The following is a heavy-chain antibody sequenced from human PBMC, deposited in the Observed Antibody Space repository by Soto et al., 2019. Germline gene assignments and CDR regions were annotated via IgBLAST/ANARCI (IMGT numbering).Heavy chain of an antibody. Sequence: EVQLLESGGGLVQPGGSLRLSCAGSGFSFSNYAMSWVRQAPGEGLEWVSAISGSGGNTYYADSVKGRFTISRDNSKNTLYLRMNSLRAEDTAIYYCAKDARGSYYGSLEVWGQGNLVTVSS. V-gene: IGHV3-23*01. D-gene: IGHD3-10*01. CDR3: AKDARGSYYGSLEV. CDR1: GFSFSNYA. J-gene: IGHJ4*02. CDR2: ISGSGGNT.